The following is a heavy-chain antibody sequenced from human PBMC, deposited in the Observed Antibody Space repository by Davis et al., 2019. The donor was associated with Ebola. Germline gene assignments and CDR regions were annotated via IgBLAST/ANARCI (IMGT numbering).Heavy chain of an antibody. Sequence: PSETLSLTCAVSGGSISSSNWWSWVRQPPGKGLEWIGEIYHSGSTNYNPSLKSRVTISVDTSKNQFSLKLSSVTAADTAVYYCARDVAAGEGWFDPWGQGTLVTVSS. CDR2: IYHSGST. J-gene: IGHJ5*02. D-gene: IGHD6-13*01. V-gene: IGHV4-4*02. CDR1: GGSISSSNW. CDR3: ARDVAAGEGWFDP.